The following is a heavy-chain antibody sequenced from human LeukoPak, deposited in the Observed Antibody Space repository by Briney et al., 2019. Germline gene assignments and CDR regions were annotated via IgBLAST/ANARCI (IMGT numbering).Heavy chain of an antibody. CDR1: GYPFTVYY. CDR2: INPNSGGT. J-gene: IGHJ4*02. V-gene: IGHV1-2*02. Sequence: RASVKVSCKASGYPFTVYYMNWLRQAPGQGLEWMGWINPNSGGTNYAQKFQGRVTMTRDTSISTAYMELSRLRSDDTAVYYCARDLGQVYYDILTGSDYWGQGTLVTVSS. D-gene: IGHD3-9*01. CDR3: ARDLGQVYYDILTGSDY.